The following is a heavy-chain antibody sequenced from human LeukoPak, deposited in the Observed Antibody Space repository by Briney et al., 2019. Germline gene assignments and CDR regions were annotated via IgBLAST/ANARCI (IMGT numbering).Heavy chain of an antibody. D-gene: IGHD2-21*02. V-gene: IGHV7-4-1*02. Sequence: GASVKVSCKASGYTFTSYAMNWVRQAPGQGLEWMGWINTNTGNPTYAQGFTGRFVFSLDTSVSTAYLQMNSLRAEDTAVYYCARDTHDSEPTLDYWGQGTLVTVSS. CDR2: INTNTGNP. J-gene: IGHJ4*02. CDR3: ARDTHDSEPTLDY. CDR1: GYTFTSYA.